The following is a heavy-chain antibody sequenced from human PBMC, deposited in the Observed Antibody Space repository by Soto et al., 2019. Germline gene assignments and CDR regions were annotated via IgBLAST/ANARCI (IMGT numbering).Heavy chain of an antibody. J-gene: IGHJ4*02. CDR3: ARLGVGATPRLKTSASSPSEIDY. CDR1: GGTFSSYT. D-gene: IGHD1-26*01. V-gene: IGHV1-69*02. CDR2: IIPILGIA. Sequence: QVQLVQSGAEVKKPGSSVKVSCKASGGTFSSYTISWVRQAPGQGLEWMGRIIPILGIANYAQKFQGRVTIIADKSTSTAYMELSSLRSEDTAVYYCARLGVGATPRLKTSASSPSEIDYWGQGTLVTVSS.